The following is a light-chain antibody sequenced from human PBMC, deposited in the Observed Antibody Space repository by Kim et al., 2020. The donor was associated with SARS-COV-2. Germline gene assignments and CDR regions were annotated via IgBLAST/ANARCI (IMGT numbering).Light chain of an antibody. Sequence: SAAVGDRVSITCRASQYVNQFLNWYQQKAGKAPKHLIYAAATLQGGVPSRFSGSGSETEFTLTISSLQAEDFATYYCQQSYSVPYTFGQGTKLEI. V-gene: IGKV1-39*01. CDR2: AAA. CDR3: QQSYSVPYT. J-gene: IGKJ2*01. CDR1: QYVNQF.